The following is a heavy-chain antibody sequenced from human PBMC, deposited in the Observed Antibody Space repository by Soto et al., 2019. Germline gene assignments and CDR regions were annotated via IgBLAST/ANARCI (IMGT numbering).Heavy chain of an antibody. CDR3: ASGNAWEVLLAY. Sequence: QVQLVESGGGVVQPGRSLRLSCAASGFTFSSYGMHWVRQAPGKGLEWVAVIWYDGSNKYYADSVKGRFTISRDNSKNTLYLQMNSLRAEDTAVYYCASGNAWEVLLAYWGQGTLVTVSS. CDR2: IWYDGSNK. J-gene: IGHJ4*02. CDR1: GFTFSSYG. V-gene: IGHV3-33*01. D-gene: IGHD1-26*01.